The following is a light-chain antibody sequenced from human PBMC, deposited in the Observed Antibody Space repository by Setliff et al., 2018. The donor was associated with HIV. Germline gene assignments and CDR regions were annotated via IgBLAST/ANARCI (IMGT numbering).Light chain of an antibody. CDR1: SSNIGSNT. V-gene: IGLV1-44*01. CDR2: KNN. J-gene: IGLJ1*01. CDR3: AAWDDSLSVFV. Sequence: QSALAQPPPASGTPGQRVTISCSGSSSNIGSNTVNWYQQVPGTAPKLLIYKNNQRPSGVPDRFSGSKSGTSASLAIGGLQSEDEADYYCAAWDDSLSVFVFGTGTKVTVL.